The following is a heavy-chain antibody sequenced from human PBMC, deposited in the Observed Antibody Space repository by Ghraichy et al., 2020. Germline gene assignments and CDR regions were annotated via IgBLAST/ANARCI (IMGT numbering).Heavy chain of an antibody. V-gene: IGHV3-23*01. J-gene: IGHJ4*02. CDR1: GFTFSSYA. D-gene: IGHD3-22*01. CDR2: ISGSGGST. Sequence: GGSLRLSCAASGFTFSSYAMSWVRQAPGKGLEWVSAISGSGGSTYYADSVKGRFTISRDNSKNTLYLQMNSLRAEDTAVYYCAKANYYYDSSGYPTYYFDYWGQGTLVTVSS. CDR3: AKANYYYDSSGYPTYYFDY.